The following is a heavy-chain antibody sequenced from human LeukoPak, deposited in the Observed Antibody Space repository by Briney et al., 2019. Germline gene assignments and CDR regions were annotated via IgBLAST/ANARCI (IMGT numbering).Heavy chain of an antibody. CDR1: EYTFIGYY. J-gene: IGHJ3*02. CDR2: INPNSGGT. D-gene: IGHD1-26*01. Sequence: ASVTVSCKASEYTFIGYYMHWVRQAPGQGLEWMGWINPNSGGTNYAQKFQGRVTMTRDTSISTAYMELSRLRSDDTAVYYCARVRLWELQVTYPDVDVFDIWGQGTMVTVSS. CDR3: ARVRLWELQVTYPDVDVFDI. V-gene: IGHV1-2*02.